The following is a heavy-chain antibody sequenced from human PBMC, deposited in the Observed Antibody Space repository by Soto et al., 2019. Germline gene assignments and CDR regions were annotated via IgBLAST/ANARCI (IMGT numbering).Heavy chain of an antibody. CDR3: ARARFQVLYGKPYFDS. D-gene: IGHD2-2*02. J-gene: IGHJ4*02. CDR2: IYHSGNT. Sequence: PSETLSLTCTVSGGSITTGGSYWSWIRQHPGKGLERIGNIYHSGNTYYNPSLKSRLTISVDTSKNHFSLMVDSVTAADTAVYYCARARFQVLYGKPYFDSWGQGTLVTVSS. CDR1: GGSITTGGSY. V-gene: IGHV4-31*02.